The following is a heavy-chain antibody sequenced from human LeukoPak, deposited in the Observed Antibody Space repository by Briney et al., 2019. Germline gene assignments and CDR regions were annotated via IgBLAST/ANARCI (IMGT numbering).Heavy chain of an antibody. Sequence: ASVKVSCKASGYTFTGYHIHWVRQAPGQGLEWMGWIHPNSGETPYAQKFQGRVTMTRDTSINTVYMELSWLRSDDTAIYYCARPQRGSGNYYTDFWGQGTLITVSS. D-gene: IGHD3-10*01. CDR3: ARPQRGSGNYYTDF. V-gene: IGHV1-2*02. CDR2: IHPNSGET. CDR1: GYTFTGYH. J-gene: IGHJ4*02.